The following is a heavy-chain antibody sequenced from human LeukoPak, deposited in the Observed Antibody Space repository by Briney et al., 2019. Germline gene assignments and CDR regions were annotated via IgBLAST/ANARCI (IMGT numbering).Heavy chain of an antibody. D-gene: IGHD3-3*01. J-gene: IGHJ5*02. CDR2: INPSGGST. CDR3: ARSASFFLRFLEWFAFDP. CDR1: GYTFTSYY. V-gene: IGHV1-46*01. Sequence: ASVKVSCKASGYTFTSYYMHWVRQAPGQGLEWMGIINPSGGSTSYAQKFQGRVTMTRDMSTSTVYMELSSLRSEDTAVYYCARSASFFLRFLEWFAFDPWGQGTLVTVSS.